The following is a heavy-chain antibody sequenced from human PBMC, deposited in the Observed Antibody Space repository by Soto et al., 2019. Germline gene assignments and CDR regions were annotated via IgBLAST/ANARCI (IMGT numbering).Heavy chain of an antibody. J-gene: IGHJ6*02. V-gene: IGHV4-59*01. Sequence: SETLSLTCTVSGGSISSYYWSWIRQPPGKGLEWIGYIYYSGSTNYNPSLKSRVTISVDTSKNQFSLKLSSVTAADTAVYYCARDFYYYGMDVWGQGTTVTVSS. CDR1: GGSISSYY. CDR2: IYYSGST. CDR3: ARDFYYYGMDV.